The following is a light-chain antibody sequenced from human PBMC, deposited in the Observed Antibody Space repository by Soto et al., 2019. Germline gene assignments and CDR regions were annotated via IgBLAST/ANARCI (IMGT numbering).Light chain of an antibody. J-gene: IGKJ4*01. V-gene: IGKV4-1*01. CDR2: WAS. CDR1: QSVSYSSNNKNF. Sequence: DIVMTQSPDSLAVSLGERATINCKSSQSVSYSSNNKNFLAWYQQKPGQPPKLLIYWASNRESGVPDRFSSSGSRTDFTLTISSLQAEDVAVYYWQQYYSAPLTFGGGTKVEI. CDR3: QQYYSAPLT.